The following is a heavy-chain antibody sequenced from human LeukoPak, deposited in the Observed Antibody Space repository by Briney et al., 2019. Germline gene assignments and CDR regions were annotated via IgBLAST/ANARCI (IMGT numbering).Heavy chain of an antibody. J-gene: IGHJ4*02. CDR1: GGSFSSYY. CDR3: ARLIYYDSSGYLDY. D-gene: IGHD3-22*01. V-gene: IGHV4-34*01. Sequence: SETLSLTCAVYGGSFSSYYWSWIRQPPGKGLEWIGKTNYSGSTNYNPSLKSRVTISVDMSKNQFSLKLSSVIAADTAVYYCARLIYYDSSGYLDYWGQGSLVTVSS. CDR2: TNYSGST.